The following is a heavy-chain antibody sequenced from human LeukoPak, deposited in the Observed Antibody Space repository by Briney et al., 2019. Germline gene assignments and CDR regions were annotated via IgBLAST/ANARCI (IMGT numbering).Heavy chain of an antibody. J-gene: IGHJ4*02. CDR2: ITSTSNHI. D-gene: IGHD3-10*01. Sequence: GGSLRLSCVASGFTFSTYDMNWVRQAPGKGLEWVSAITSTSNHINYADSVKGRFTIYRDSANNSLYLQMNSLRAEDTAVYYCARVYSANGYGSGYYDYWGQGTLVTVSS. CDR1: GFTFSTYD. CDR3: ARVYSANGYGSGYYDY. V-gene: IGHV3-21*01.